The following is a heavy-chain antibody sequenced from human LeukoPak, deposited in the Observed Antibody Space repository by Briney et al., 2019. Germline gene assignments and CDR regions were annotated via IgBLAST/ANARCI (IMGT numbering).Heavy chain of an antibody. CDR2: IYHSGST. Sequence: SETLSLTCAVSGGSISSGGYSWSWIRQPPGKGLEWIGYIYHSGSTYYNPSLKSRVTISVDRSKNQFSLKLSSVTAADTAVYYXAXXXVRGVTIFDYWGQGTLVTVSS. J-gene: IGHJ4*02. CDR1: GGSISSGGYS. D-gene: IGHD3-10*01. CDR3: AXXXVRGVTIFDY. V-gene: IGHV4-30-2*01.